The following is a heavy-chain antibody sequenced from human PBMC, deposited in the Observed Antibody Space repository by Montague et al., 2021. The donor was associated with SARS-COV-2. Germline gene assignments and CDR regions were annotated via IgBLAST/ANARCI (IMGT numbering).Heavy chain of an antibody. J-gene: IGHJ3*02. CDR2: IYYSGST. D-gene: IGHD3-22*01. Sequence: SETLSLTCTVSGGSISSYYWSWIRQPPGKGLEWIGYIYYSGSTNYNPSLKSRVTISVDTSKNQFSLKLSSVTAADTAVYYCARGIPRPMRWLLVADDAFDIWGQGTMVTVSS. CDR3: ARGIPRPMRWLLVADDAFDI. CDR1: GGSISSYY. V-gene: IGHV4-59*01.